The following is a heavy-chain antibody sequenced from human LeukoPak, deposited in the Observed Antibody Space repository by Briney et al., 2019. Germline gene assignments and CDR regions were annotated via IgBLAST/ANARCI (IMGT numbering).Heavy chain of an antibody. CDR2: IYYSGST. Sequence: SETLSLTCTVSGGSIGSYYWSWIRQPPGKGLEWIGYIYYSGSTNYNPSLKSRVTISVDTSKNQFSLKLSSVTAADTAVYYCASLTRGYSYGNFDYWGQGTLVTVSS. CDR1: GGSIGSYY. V-gene: IGHV4-59*01. D-gene: IGHD5-18*01. CDR3: ASLTRGYSYGNFDY. J-gene: IGHJ4*02.